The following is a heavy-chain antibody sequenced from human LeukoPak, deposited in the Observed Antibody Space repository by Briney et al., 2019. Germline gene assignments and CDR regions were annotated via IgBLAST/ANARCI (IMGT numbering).Heavy chain of an antibody. CDR1: GFTFSTFW. V-gene: IGHV3-7*01. Sequence: GGSLRLSCVVSGFTFSTFWMSWVRQAPGKGLDWVANIKQDGSEKYYVDSVKGRFTISRDNANNSLYLQVDSLGDEDTGVYYCTRGWGSSGPRDFWGPGTLVTVSS. J-gene: IGHJ4*02. CDR2: IKQDGSEK. D-gene: IGHD6-19*01. CDR3: TRGWGSSGPRDF.